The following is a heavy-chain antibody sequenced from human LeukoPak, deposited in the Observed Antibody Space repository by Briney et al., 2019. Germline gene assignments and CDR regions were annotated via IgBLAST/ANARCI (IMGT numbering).Heavy chain of an antibody. CDR2: MSGSGDTT. CDR1: GFTFGTHA. D-gene: IGHD6-19*01. Sequence: GGSLRLSCAASGFTFGTHAMTWVRQAPGKGLEWVSGMSGSGDTTYYADSVKGRFTISRDNSKNTLFLQMNSLRAEDTAVYYCAKLAGISGWYVYYFDFWGQGTLVTVS. J-gene: IGHJ4*02. V-gene: IGHV3-23*01. CDR3: AKLAGISGWYVYYFDF.